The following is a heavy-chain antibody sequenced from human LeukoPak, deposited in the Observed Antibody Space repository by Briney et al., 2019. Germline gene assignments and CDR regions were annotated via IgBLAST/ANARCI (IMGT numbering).Heavy chain of an antibody. D-gene: IGHD3-10*01. V-gene: IGHV3-7*01. CDR1: GLMFRDYW. Sequence: GGSLRLSCVGSGLMFRDYWMNWVRQVPGKGLEWVGNIDEDGSVQDYVDSVRGRFSISRDNAKNSFYLQINNLRVEDTAIYYCATRESSMARSHWGQGTLVTVSS. J-gene: IGHJ4*02. CDR2: IDEDGSVQ. CDR3: ATRESSMARSH.